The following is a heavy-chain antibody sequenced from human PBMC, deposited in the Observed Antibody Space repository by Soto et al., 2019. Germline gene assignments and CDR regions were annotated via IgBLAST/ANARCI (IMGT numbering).Heavy chain of an antibody. D-gene: IGHD3-3*01. Sequence: EVQLVESGGGLVQPGGSLRLSCAASGFTVSSNYMSWVRQAPGKGLEWVSVIYSGGSTYYADSVKGRFTISRHNSKHTLYLQMNSLRAEDTAVYYCARSVSYDFWSGYYFGFPYCDYWGQGTLVTVSS. CDR1: GFTVSSNY. J-gene: IGHJ4*02. V-gene: IGHV3-53*04. CDR2: IYSGGST. CDR3: ARSVSYDFWSGYYFGFPYCDY.